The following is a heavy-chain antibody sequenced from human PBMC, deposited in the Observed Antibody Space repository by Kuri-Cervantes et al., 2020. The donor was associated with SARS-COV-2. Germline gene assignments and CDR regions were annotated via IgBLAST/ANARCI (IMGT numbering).Heavy chain of an antibody. CDR1: GGSFSCYN. CDR3: ARVLLGDIVVVPAAAEYYGMDV. CDR2: INHSGRT. V-gene: IGHV4-34*01. J-gene: IGHJ6*02. Sequence: SESLRLTCAVYGGSFSCYNWSWIRQPPGKGLEWIGEINHSGRTNYNPSLKSRVTISVDTSKNQFSLKLSSVTAADTAVYYCARVLLGDIVVVPAAAEYYGMDVWGQGTTVTVSS. D-gene: IGHD2-2*01.